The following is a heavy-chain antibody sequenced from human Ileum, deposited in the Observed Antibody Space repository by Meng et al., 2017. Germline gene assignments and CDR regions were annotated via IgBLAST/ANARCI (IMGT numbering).Heavy chain of an antibody. Sequence: GESLKISCVGYGFTFSNYWMAWVRQAPGKGLEWVGNINKDGTEENYVESVKGRFTTSRDNAKNSLYLQINSLRVEDTAVYYCATKRDPGYGMAVWGQGTMVTVSS. CDR1: GFTFSNYW. J-gene: IGHJ6*02. CDR2: INKDGTEE. V-gene: IGHV3-7*01. CDR3: ATKRDPGYGMAV. D-gene: IGHD5-24*01.